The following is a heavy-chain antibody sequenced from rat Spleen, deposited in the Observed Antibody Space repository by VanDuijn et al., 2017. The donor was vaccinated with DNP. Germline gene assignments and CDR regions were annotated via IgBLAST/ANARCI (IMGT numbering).Heavy chain of an antibody. CDR2: ISYSGST. Sequence: EVQLQESGPGLVKPSQSLSLTCSVTGYSITSNYWGWIRKFPGDKMEWIGHISYSGSTGYNPSLKSRISITRDTSKNQFFLHLNSVTTEDTATYYCASYYYDGYYAMDAWGQGTSVTVSS. D-gene: IGHD1-12*02. CDR1: GYSITSNY. CDR3: ASYYYDGYYAMDA. V-gene: IGHV3-1*01. J-gene: IGHJ4*01.